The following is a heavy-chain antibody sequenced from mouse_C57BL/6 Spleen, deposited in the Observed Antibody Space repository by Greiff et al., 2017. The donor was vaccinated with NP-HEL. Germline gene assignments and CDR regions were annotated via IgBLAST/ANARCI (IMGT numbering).Heavy chain of an antibody. J-gene: IGHJ1*03. CDR1: GFTFNTYA. V-gene: IGHV10-3*01. CDR3: VREGTEERYFDV. D-gene: IGHD3-3*01. CDR2: RRSKSSNYAT. Sequence: EVKVIESGGGLVQPKGSLKLSCAASGFTFNTYAMHWVRQAPGKGLEWVARRRSKSSNYATYYADSVKDRFTISSDDSQSMLYLQMNNLKTEDTAMYYCVREGTEERYFDVWGTGTTVTVSS.